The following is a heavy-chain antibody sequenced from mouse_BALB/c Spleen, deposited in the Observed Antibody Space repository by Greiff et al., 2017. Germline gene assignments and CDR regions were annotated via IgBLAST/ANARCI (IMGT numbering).Heavy chain of an antibody. CDR2: IDPSDSET. J-gene: IGHJ4*01. Sequence: QVQLQQPGAELVKPGAPVKLSCKASGYTFTSYWMNWVKQRPGRGLEWIGRIDPSDSETHYNQKFKDKATLTVDKSSSTAYIQLSSLTSEDSAVYYCAIWGLRQTYYAMDYWGQGTSVTVSS. V-gene: IGHV1-69*02. CDR1: GYTFTSYW. D-gene: IGHD2-4*01. CDR3: AIWGLRQTYYAMDY.